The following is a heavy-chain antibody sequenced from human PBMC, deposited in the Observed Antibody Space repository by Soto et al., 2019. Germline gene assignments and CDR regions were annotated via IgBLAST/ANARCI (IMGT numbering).Heavy chain of an antibody. V-gene: IGHV2-70*10. CDR2: IDWDDDK. Sequence: ASGPTSVNTAQTCTLTCTFSSFSLSTREICVSWIRQPPGKALEWIARIDWDDDKYYSTSLKTRLTISKDTSKNQVVLTMTNMDPVDTATYYCARGIAVAGYLVKWGQGTLVTVSS. CDR1: SFSLSTREIC. J-gene: IGHJ4*02. CDR3: ARGIAVAGYLVK. D-gene: IGHD6-19*01.